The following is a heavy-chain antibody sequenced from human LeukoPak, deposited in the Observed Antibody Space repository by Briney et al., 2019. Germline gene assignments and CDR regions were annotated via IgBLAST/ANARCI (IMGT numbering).Heavy chain of an antibody. CDR1: GYTFSSYS. Sequence: PGGSLRLSCAASGYTFSSYSMNWVHQAPGKGLEWVSFISSGSSYIYYGDSVKGRFTISRDNAKKSLYLQMNSLRAEDTAVYFCARSFYDSSGYPNFDYWGQGTLVTVSS. CDR2: ISSGSSYI. CDR3: ARSFYDSSGYPNFDY. J-gene: IGHJ4*02. D-gene: IGHD3-22*01. V-gene: IGHV3-21*01.